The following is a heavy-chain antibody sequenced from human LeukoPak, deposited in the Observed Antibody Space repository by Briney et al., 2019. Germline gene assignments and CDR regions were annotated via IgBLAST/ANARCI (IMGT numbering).Heavy chain of an antibody. D-gene: IGHD6-13*01. Sequence: TGGSLRLSCAASGFSFSDFCMSWVRQAPGKGLEWVANIKYDGSNKYYVDSVKGRFTISRDNAKNSLYLQMNSLRAEDTALYYCPRGGYDETTWYNWGQGTLVTVSS. CDR1: GFSFSDFC. CDR3: PRGGYDETTWYN. J-gene: IGHJ4*02. V-gene: IGHV3-7*01. CDR2: IKYDGSNK.